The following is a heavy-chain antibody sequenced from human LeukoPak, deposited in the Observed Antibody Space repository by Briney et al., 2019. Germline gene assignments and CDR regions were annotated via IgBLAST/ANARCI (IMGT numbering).Heavy chain of an antibody. J-gene: IGHJ4*02. Sequence: QTGGSLRLSCAASGFTFSSYAMSWVRQAPGKGLEWVPALTSSGDNTYYADSVKGRFTISRENSKNTLYLQMNSLRAEDTALYYCAKDLMVHRGNGYFDYWGQGTLVTVSS. D-gene: IGHD2-8*01. CDR2: LTSSGDNT. CDR3: AKDLMVHRGNGYFDY. V-gene: IGHV3-23*01. CDR1: GFTFSSYA.